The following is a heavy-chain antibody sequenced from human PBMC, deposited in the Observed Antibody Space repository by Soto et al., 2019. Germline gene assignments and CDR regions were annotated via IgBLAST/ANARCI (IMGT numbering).Heavy chain of an antibody. CDR3: ARTVVVPAAIAKYYYGRDV. CDR2: IIPIFGTA. Sequence: QVQLVQSGAEVKKPGSSVKVSCKASGGTFSSYAISWVRQAPGQGLEWMGGIIPIFGTANYAQKFQGRVTITADESTSTAYMELSSLRSEDTAVYYCARTVVVPAAIAKYYYGRDVWGPGTTVTVAS. V-gene: IGHV1-69*01. D-gene: IGHD2-2*02. CDR1: GGTFSSYA. J-gene: IGHJ6*02.